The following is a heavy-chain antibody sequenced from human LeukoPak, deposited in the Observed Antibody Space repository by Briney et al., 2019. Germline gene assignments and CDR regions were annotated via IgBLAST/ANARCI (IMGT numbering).Heavy chain of an antibody. D-gene: IGHD5-24*01. J-gene: IGHJ3*02. Sequence: PSETLSLTCTVSGGSISSSSYYWSWIRQPPGKGLEWIRYIYYSGSTNYNPSLKSRVTISVDTSKNQFSLKLSSVTAADTAVYYCARETKRWLQFPPFDIWGQGTMVTVSS. CDR1: GGSISSSSYY. CDR3: ARETKRWLQFPPFDI. V-gene: IGHV4-61*05. CDR2: IYYSGST.